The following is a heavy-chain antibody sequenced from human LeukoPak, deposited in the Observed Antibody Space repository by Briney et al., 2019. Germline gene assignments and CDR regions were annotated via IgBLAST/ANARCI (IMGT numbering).Heavy chain of an antibody. Sequence: GGSLRLSCAASGFAFNLYGMAWVRQAPGKGLEWVSGISGSAVGTYYADSVKGRFTISRDNPKNVLFLQMNNLRVEDTAVYFCAKLGTYWYFDVWGRGTLVTVSS. V-gene: IGHV3-23*01. CDR1: GFAFNLYG. CDR3: AKLGTYWYFDV. J-gene: IGHJ2*01. CDR2: ISGSAVGT. D-gene: IGHD3-16*01.